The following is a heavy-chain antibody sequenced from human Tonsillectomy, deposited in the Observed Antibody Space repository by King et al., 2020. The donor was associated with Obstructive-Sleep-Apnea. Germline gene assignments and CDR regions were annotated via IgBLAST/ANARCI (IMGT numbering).Heavy chain of an antibody. V-gene: IGHV1-69*01. CDR2: IIHIFGTA. CDR1: GGTFSSYA. D-gene: IGHD1-26*01. J-gene: IGHJ6*02. Sequence: QVQLVESGAEVKKPGSSEKVSCKASGGTFSSYAISWVRQAPGQGLEWMGGIIHIFGTANYAQKFQGRVTITADESTSTAYMELSSLRSEDTAVYYCARAVPPGQCELPSLADSYYYGMDVWGQGPRSPSP. CDR3: ARAVPPGQCELPSLADSYYYGMDV.